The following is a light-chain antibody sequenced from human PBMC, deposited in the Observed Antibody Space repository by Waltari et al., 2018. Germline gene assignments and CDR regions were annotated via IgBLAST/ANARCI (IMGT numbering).Light chain of an antibody. V-gene: IGLV1-44*01. CDR1: GSNIGSNT. Sequence: QSVVTQPPSASGTPGQRVTISCSGSGSNIGSNTVNWYQQFPGTAPKLLIYNNNQRPSGVPDRFSGSKSGTSASLAISGLQSEDEADYYCAAWDDSLSGPVFGGGTRLTVL. CDR3: AAWDDSLSGPV. CDR2: NNN. J-gene: IGLJ3*02.